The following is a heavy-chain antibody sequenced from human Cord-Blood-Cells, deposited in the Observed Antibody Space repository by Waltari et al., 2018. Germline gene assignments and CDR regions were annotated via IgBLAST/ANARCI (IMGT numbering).Heavy chain of an antibody. CDR2: IIPIFGTA. D-gene: IGHD3-22*01. CDR3: ARGCYYYDSIGYAFDI. J-gene: IGHJ3*02. Sequence: QVQLVQSGAEVKKPGSSVKVSCTASGGTFSSYAISWVRQAPGQGLEWMGGIIPIFGTANYAQKFQGRVTITADESTSTAYMELSSLRSEDTAVYYCARGCYYYDSIGYAFDIWGQGTMVTVSS. V-gene: IGHV1-69*01. CDR1: GGTFSSYA.